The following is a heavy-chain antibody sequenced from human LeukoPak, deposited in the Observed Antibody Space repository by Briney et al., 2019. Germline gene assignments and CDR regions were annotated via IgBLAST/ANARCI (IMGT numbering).Heavy chain of an antibody. CDR3: ARGDYYDSSGYARSGWFDP. J-gene: IGHJ5*02. D-gene: IGHD3-22*01. CDR1: GFTFSSYA. CDR2: IYYSGST. Sequence: LRLSCAASGFTFSSYAMSWIRQHPGKGLEWIGYIYYSGSTYYNPSLKSRVTISVDTSKNQFSLKLSSVTAADTAVYYCARGDYYDSSGYARSGWFDPWGQGTLVTVSS. V-gene: IGHV4-31*02.